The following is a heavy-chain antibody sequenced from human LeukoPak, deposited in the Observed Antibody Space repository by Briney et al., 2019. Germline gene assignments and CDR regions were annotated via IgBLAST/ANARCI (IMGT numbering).Heavy chain of an antibody. V-gene: IGHV3-23*01. Sequence: GGSLRLSCAASGFTFSSYAVSWVRQAPGKGLEWVSVISGSSNSTYNADSVKGRFTIFRDNSKNTLYLQMSSLRAEDTAVYYCAKLRRATRFHIFPYFFDYWGQGTLVTVSS. CDR3: AKLRRATRFHIFPYFFDY. D-gene: IGHD6-6*01. CDR1: GFTFSSYA. CDR2: ISGSSNST. J-gene: IGHJ4*02.